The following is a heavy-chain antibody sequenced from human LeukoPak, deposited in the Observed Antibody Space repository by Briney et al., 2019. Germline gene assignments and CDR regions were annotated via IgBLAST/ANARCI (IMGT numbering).Heavy chain of an antibody. D-gene: IGHD6-13*01. CDR1: GFTFSSYG. V-gene: IGHV3-23*01. CDR2: ISGGGGST. CDR3: ARGDRQQMVLHQARSFDY. J-gene: IGHJ4*02. Sequence: GGSLRLSCAASGFTFSSYGMSWVRQAPGKGLEWVSAISGGGGSTYYADSVKGRFTISRDNSKNTLYLQMNSLRAEDTAVYYCARGDRQQMVLHQARSFDYWGQGPLVTVSS.